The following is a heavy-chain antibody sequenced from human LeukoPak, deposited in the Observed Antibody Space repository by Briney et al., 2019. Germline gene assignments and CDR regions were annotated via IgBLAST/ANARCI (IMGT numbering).Heavy chain of an antibody. J-gene: IGHJ4*02. CDR2: MNPNSGNT. V-gene: IGHV1-8*01. CDR3: ASQVVAATPTYFDY. CDR1: GYTFTSYD. Sequence: ASVKVSCKASGYTFTSYDINWVRQATGQGLEWMGWMNPNSGNTGYAQKFQGRVTMTRNTSISTAYMELSSLRSEDTAAYYCASQVVAATPTYFDYWGQGTLVTVSS. D-gene: IGHD2-15*01.